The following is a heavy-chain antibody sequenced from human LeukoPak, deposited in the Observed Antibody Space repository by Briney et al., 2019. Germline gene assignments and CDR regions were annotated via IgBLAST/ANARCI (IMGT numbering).Heavy chain of an antibody. CDR3: AKDCPGIAVRYYFDY. CDR2: ISSSSSYI. V-gene: IGHV3-21*01. J-gene: IGHJ4*02. D-gene: IGHD6-19*01. CDR1: GFTFSSYS. Sequence: GGSLRLSCAASGFTFSSYSMNWVRQAPGKGLEWVSSISSSSSYIYYADSVKGRFTISRDNAKNSLYLQMNSLRAEDTAVYYCAKDCPGIAVRYYFDYWGQGTLVTVSS.